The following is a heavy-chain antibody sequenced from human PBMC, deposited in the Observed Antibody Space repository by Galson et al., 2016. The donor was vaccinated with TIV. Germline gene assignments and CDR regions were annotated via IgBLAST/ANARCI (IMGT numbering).Heavy chain of an antibody. D-gene: IGHD3-10*01. J-gene: IGHJ2*01. CDR2: TYYTSKWYN. CDR3: ARGRGSAFDL. CDR1: GDSVSRNGVA. V-gene: IGHV6-1*01. Sequence: CAISGDSVSRNGVAWNWIRPSPSRGLEWLGRTYYTSKWYNDYAVFVKSRITINPDTSRNQFSLQLNSVTPEDTAVYYCARGRGSAFDLWGRGTLVTVSS.